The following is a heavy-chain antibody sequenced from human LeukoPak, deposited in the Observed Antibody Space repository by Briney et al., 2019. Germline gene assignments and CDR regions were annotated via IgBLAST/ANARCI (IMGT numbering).Heavy chain of an antibody. CDR1: GGSISSGGYY. CDR3: ARDYDSSGLHDY. J-gene: IGHJ4*02. V-gene: IGHV4-31*03. D-gene: IGHD3-22*01. Sequence: SQTLSLTCTVSGGSISSGGYYWSWIRQHPGKGLEWIGYIYYSGSTYYNPSLKSRVTISVDTSKNQFSLKLSSVTAADTAVYYCARDYDSSGLHDYCGQGTLVTVSS. CDR2: IYYSGST.